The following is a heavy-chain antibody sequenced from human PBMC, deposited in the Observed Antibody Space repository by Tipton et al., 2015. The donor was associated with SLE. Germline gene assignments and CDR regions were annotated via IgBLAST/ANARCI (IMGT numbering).Heavy chain of an antibody. CDR3: ARSTGNPLPFDL. D-gene: IGHD5/OR15-5a*01. CDR2: IYNSGYT. CDR1: GASISSSNYY. Sequence: TLSLTCTVSGASISSSNYYRGWIRQPPGRGLGWIGTIYNSGYTFYNPSLKSRVTISVDSSKNQLSLKLNSVTAADTAVYYCARSTGNPLPFDLWGQGTLVSVSS. V-gene: IGHV4-39*07. J-gene: IGHJ4*02.